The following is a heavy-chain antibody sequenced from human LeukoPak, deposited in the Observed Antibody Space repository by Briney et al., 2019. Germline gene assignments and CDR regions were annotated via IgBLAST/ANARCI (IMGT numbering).Heavy chain of an antibody. CDR3: ATIGVRVDY. J-gene: IGHJ4*02. V-gene: IGHV1-8*03. D-gene: IGHD3-10*01. CDR2: MNPNSGNT. CDR1: GSTFTGYY. Sequence: ASVKVSCKASGSTFTGYYMHWVRQAPGQGLEWMGWMNPNSGNTGYAQKFQGRVTITRNTSISTAYMELSSLRSEDTAVYYCATIGVRVDYWGQGTLVTVSS.